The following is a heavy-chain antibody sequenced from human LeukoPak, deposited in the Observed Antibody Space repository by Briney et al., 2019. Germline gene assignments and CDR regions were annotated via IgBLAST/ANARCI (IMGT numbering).Heavy chain of an antibody. D-gene: IGHD5-18*01. J-gene: IGHJ4*02. CDR1: GFTFSSYG. CDR2: ISGSGGST. V-gene: IGHV3-23*01. CDR3: AKDLSSSYGYVSYYFDY. Sequence: PGGSLRLSCVASGFTFSSYGMSWVRQAPGKGLEWVSAISGSGGSTYYADSVKGRFTISRDNSKNTLYLQMNSLRAEDTAVYYCAKDLSSSYGYVSYYFDYWGQGTLVTVSS.